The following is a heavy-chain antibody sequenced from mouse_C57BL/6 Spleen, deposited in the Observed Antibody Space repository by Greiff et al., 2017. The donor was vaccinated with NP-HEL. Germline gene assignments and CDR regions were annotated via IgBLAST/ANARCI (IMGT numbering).Heavy chain of an antibody. CDR2: ISNLAYSI. Sequence: EVMLVESGGGLVQPGGSLKLSCAASGFTFSDYGMAWVRQAPRKGPEWVAFISNLAYSIYYADTVTGRFTISRENAKNTLYLEMSSLRSVDTAMYYCARQGGYSNYRYCDVWGTGTTVTVSS. CDR3: ARQGGYSNYRYCDV. V-gene: IGHV5-15*01. CDR1: GFTFSDYG. J-gene: IGHJ1*03. D-gene: IGHD2-5*01.